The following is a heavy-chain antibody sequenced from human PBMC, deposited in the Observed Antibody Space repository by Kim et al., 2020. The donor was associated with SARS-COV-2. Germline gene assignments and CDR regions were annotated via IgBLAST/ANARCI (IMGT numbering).Heavy chain of an antibody. Sequence: ASVKVSCKASGYTINIHHINWIRQAPGQGLEWMGFINTHTGDPTYAQDFTGRFVFSLDTSVTTAYLQILNLTPEDTAVYYCVSAGHADYWGQGSLVIVSS. CDR1: GYTINIHH. D-gene: IGHD6-13*01. V-gene: IGHV7-4-1*01. CDR2: INTHTGDP. CDR3: VSAGHADY. J-gene: IGHJ4*01.